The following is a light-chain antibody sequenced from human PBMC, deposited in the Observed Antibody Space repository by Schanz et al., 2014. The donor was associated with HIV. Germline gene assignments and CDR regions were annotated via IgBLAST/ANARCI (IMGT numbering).Light chain of an antibody. CDR1: QNVNSN. Sequence: VMTQSPATLSVSPGERATLFCRASQNVNSNLAWYQQKPGQAPRLLIYDASTRATGIPDRFSGSGSGTDFTLTISRLEPEDFTVYYCQQYATAAFTFGPGTKVAI. J-gene: IGKJ3*01. V-gene: IGKV3D-15*01. CDR2: DAS. CDR3: QQYATAAFT.